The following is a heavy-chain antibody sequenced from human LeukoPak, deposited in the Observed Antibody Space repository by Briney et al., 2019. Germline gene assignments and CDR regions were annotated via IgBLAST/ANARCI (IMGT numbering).Heavy chain of an antibody. CDR2: INHSGST. V-gene: IGHV4-34*01. J-gene: IGHJ4*02. CDR1: GGSFSGYY. CDR3: ARRAYGSGSYYPAAYDY. D-gene: IGHD3-10*01. Sequence: PSETLSLTCAVYGGSFSGYYWSWIRQPPGKGLEWIGEINHSGSTNYNPSLKSRVTISVDTSKNQFSLKLSSVTAADTAVYYCARRAYGSGSYYPAAYDYWGQGTLVTVSS.